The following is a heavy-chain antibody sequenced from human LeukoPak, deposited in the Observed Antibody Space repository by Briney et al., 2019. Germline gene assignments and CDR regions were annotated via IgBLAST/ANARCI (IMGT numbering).Heavy chain of an antibody. CDR3: ARAYSYGYSAFDY. V-gene: IGHV4-59*01. CDR1: GGSISSYY. Sequence: SETLSLTCIVSGGSISSYYWSWIRQPPGKGLEWIGYIYYSGSTNYNPSLKSRVTISVDTSKNQFSLKLSSVTAADTAVYYCARAYSYGYSAFDYWGQGTLVTVSS. J-gene: IGHJ4*02. CDR2: IYYSGST. D-gene: IGHD5-18*01.